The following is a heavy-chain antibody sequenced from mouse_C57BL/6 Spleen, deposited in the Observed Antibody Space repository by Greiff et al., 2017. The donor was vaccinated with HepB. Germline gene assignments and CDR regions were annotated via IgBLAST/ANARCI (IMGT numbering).Heavy chain of an antibody. Sequence: VQLQQPGAELVKPGASVKLSCKASGYTFTSYWMHWVKQRPGQGLEWIGMIHPNSGSTNYNEKFKSKATLTVDKSSSTAYMQLSSLTSEDSAVYYCAREFDYDGLAYWGQGTLVTVSA. CDR2: IHPNSGST. CDR1: GYTFTSYW. D-gene: IGHD2-4*01. V-gene: IGHV1-64*01. CDR3: AREFDYDGLAY. J-gene: IGHJ3*01.